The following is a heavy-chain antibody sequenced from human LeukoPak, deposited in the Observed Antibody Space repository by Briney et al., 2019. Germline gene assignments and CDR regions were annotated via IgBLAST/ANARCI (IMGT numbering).Heavy chain of an antibody. CDR3: ARTKEMATIHFDP. CDR1: GYTFTGYY. D-gene: IGHD5-24*01. Sequence: ASVKVSCKASGYTFTGYYMHWVRQAPGQGLEWMGWINPNSGGTNYAQKFQGRVTMTRDTSISTAYMELSRLRSDDTAVYYCARTKEMATIHFDPWGQGTLVTVSS. CDR2: INPNSGGT. J-gene: IGHJ5*02. V-gene: IGHV1-2*02.